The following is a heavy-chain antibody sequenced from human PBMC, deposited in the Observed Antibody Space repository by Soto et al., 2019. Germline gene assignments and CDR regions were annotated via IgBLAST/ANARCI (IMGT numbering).Heavy chain of an antibody. CDR3: AGERGHGDYAELPYYYGMDV. D-gene: IGHD4-17*01. CDR2: ISYSGGT. V-gene: IGHV4-59*01. J-gene: IGHJ6*02. CDR1: GDSIRNYY. Sequence: QVQVQESGPGLVKPSETLSLTCSVSGDSIRNYYWSWIRQPPGKGLEWIGFISYSGGTSYNPSLKGRVAMSVDTSKNQLALKVTSVTAADTAVYYCAGERGHGDYAELPYYYGMDVWGQGTTVTVSS.